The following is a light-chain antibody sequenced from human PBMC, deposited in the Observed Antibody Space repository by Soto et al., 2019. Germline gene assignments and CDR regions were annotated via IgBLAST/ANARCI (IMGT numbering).Light chain of an antibody. CDR2: AAS. J-gene: IGKJ1*01. V-gene: IGKV1-27*01. CDR1: QGISNY. Sequence: DIPMTQSPSSLSASVGDRVTITCRASQGISNYLAWYQQKPGKVPRLLIFAASTLQSGAPSRFRGAGSETDFTLTINGLQPEDVATYYCQKYNSAPWTFGQGTKVEIK. CDR3: QKYNSAPWT.